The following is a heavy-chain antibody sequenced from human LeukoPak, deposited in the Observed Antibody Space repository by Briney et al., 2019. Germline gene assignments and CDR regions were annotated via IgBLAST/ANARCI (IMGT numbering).Heavy chain of an antibody. V-gene: IGHV4-59*01. J-gene: IGHJ4*02. Sequence: SETLSLTCTVSGGTISSYYWSWIRQAPGKGLEWMGYIYYSGSTNYNPSLKNRPTIKVTTTNNQSPLKLSSVTAADTAVYYCARGRDYDGSENWDYWGQGTLVAVSS. CDR1: GGTISSYY. D-gene: IGHD3-10*01. CDR3: ARGRDYDGSENWDY. CDR2: IYYSGST.